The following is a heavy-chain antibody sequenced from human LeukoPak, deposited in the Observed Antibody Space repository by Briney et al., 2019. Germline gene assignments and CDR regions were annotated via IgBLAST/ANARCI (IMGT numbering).Heavy chain of an antibody. Sequence: ASVKVSCKASGYTFTSYAMHWVRQAPGQRLEWMGWINAGNGNTKYSQKFQGRVTITRDTSASTANMELSSLRSEDTAVYYCARTRGYYYDYSGYYDYWGQGTLVTVSS. CDR1: GYTFTSYA. D-gene: IGHD3-22*01. V-gene: IGHV1-3*01. CDR2: INAGNGNT. J-gene: IGHJ4*02. CDR3: ARTRGYYYDYSGYYDY.